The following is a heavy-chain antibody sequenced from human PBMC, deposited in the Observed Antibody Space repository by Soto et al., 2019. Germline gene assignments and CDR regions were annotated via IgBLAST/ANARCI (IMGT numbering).Heavy chain of an antibody. V-gene: IGHV1-69*02. D-gene: IGHD2-2*01. CDR1: GGTFSSYT. J-gene: IGHJ6*03. CDR3: ARVARPSYCSSTSCKDYYYYMDV. CDR2: IIPILGIA. Sequence: SVKVSCKASGGTFSSYTISWVRQAPGQGLEWMGRIIPILGIANYAQKFQGRVTITADKSTSTAYMELSSLRSEDTAVYYCARVARPSYCSSTSCKDYYYYMDVWGKGTTVTVSS.